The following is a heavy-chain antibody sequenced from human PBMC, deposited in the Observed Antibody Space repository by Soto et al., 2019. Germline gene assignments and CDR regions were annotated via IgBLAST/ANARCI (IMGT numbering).Heavy chain of an antibody. V-gene: IGHV4-39*01. D-gene: IGHD2-15*01. J-gene: IGHJ4*02. CDR1: GGYISSSSYY. Sequence: SETLSLTCTVSGGYISSSSYYWGWIRQPPGKGLEWIGSIYYSGSTYYNPSLKSRVTISVDTSKNQFSLKLSSVTAADTAVYYCARGDIVVVVAALKIDYFDYWGQGTLVTVSS. CDR2: IYYSGST. CDR3: ARGDIVVVVAALKIDYFDY.